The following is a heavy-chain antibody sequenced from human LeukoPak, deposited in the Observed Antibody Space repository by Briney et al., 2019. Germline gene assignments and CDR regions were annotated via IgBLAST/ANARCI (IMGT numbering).Heavy chain of an antibody. D-gene: IGHD4-17*01. CDR2: IGTAGDT. V-gene: IGHV3-13*01. CDR1: GFTFSSYD. J-gene: IGHJ5*02. CDR3: ARGRPTSFDYGDWFDP. Sequence: GGSLRLSCAASGFTFSSYDMHWVRQATGKGLEWVSAIGTAGDTYYPGSVKGRFTISRENAKNSLYLQMNSLRVEDTAVYYCARGRPTSFDYGDWFDPWGQGTLVTVSS.